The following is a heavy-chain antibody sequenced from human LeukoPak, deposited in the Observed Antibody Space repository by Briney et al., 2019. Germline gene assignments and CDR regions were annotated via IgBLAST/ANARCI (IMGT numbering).Heavy chain of an antibody. V-gene: IGHV3-30*18. D-gene: IGHD5-12*01. CDR3: AKDNGYDESYIDY. J-gene: IGHJ4*02. CDR1: GFTFSSYG. Sequence: GGSLRLSCAASGFTFSSYGMHWVRRAPGKGLEWVAVISYDGSNKYYADSVKGRFTISRDNSKNTLYLQMNSLRAEDTAVYYCAKDNGYDESYIDYWGQGTLVTVSS. CDR2: ISYDGSNK.